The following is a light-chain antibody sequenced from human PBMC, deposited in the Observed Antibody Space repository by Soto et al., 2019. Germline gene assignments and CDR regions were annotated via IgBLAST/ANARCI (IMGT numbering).Light chain of an antibody. CDR2: GAS. Sequence: EIVLTQSPGTLSLSPGERATLSCRASQSVSSSYLAWYQQRPGQAPRLLIFGASYRATGVPDRFSGSGYGTDFTLTISRLEPEDFAVYYCQQYSSSPPEFTFGPGTKGDSK. CDR1: QSVSSSY. CDR3: QQYSSSPPEFT. V-gene: IGKV3-20*01. J-gene: IGKJ3*01.